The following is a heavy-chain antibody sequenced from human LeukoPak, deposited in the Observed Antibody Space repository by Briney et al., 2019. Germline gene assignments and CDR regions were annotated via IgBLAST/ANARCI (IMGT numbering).Heavy chain of an antibody. Sequence: GGSLRLSCAASGFIFSTYSMIWVRQAPGKGLEWVANIKQDGSEKYYVDSVKGRFTISRDNAKNSLFLQMNSLRAEDTAVYYCAREVGTDTDYYYYMDVWGKGTTVTVSS. D-gene: IGHD2-15*01. V-gene: IGHV3-7*01. CDR2: IKQDGSEK. CDR3: AREVGTDTDYYYYMDV. CDR1: GFIFSTYS. J-gene: IGHJ6*03.